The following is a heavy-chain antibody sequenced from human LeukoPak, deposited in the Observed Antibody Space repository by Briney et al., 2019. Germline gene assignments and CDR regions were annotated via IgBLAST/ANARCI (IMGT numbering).Heavy chain of an antibody. D-gene: IGHD3-22*01. CDR3: ARTHHSGDYYDSSGYGHDY. CDR2: ISAYNGNT. Sequence: ASVKVSCKASGGTFSSYAISWVRQAPGQGLEWMGWISAYNGNTNYAQKLQGRVTMTTDTSTSTAYMELRSLRSDDTAVYYCARTHHSGDYYDSSGYGHDYWGQGTLVTVSS. J-gene: IGHJ4*02. CDR1: GGTFSSYA. V-gene: IGHV1-18*01.